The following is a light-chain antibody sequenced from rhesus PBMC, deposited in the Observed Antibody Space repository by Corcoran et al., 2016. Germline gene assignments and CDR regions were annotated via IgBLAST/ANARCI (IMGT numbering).Light chain of an antibody. CDR2: VAS. CDR3: QHYYSLPYS. Sequence: DIQMTQSPSSLSASIGDRVTITCRASQDITNDLAWYQQTPGEIPKFLMYVASTLQSGFPSRFSGSGSGTDFTLTISSLQPEDFATYYCQHYYSLPYSFGQGTRVEIK. J-gene: IGKJ2*01. V-gene: IGKV1S8*01. CDR1: QDITND.